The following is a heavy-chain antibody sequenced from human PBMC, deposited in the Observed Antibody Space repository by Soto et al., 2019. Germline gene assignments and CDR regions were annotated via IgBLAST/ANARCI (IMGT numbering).Heavy chain of an antibody. V-gene: IGHV4-31*03. J-gene: IGHJ5*02. CDR1: GGSISSGGYY. D-gene: IGHD5-18*01. Sequence: SETLSLTCTVSGGSISSGGYYWSWIRQHPGKGLEWIGYIYYSGSTYYNPSLKSRVTISVDTSKNQFSLKLSSVTAADTAVYYCARDYSYGSNWFDPWGQGTRVTVSS. CDR2: IYYSGST. CDR3: ARDYSYGSNWFDP.